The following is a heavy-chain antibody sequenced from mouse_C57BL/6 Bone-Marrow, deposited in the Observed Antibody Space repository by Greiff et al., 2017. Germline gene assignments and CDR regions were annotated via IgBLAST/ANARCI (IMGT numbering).Heavy chain of an antibody. J-gene: IGHJ3*01. CDR1: GYSFTGYY. D-gene: IGHD2-3*01. CDR2: INPSTGGT. CDR3: ARGEVYDGYFAGFAY. Sequence: VQLQQSGPELVKPGASVKISCKASGYSFTGYYMNWVKQSPEKSLEWIGEINPSTGGTTYNQKFKAKATLTVDKSSSTAYMQLKSLTSEDSAVYYCARGEVYDGYFAGFAYWGQGTLVTVSA. V-gene: IGHV1-42*01.